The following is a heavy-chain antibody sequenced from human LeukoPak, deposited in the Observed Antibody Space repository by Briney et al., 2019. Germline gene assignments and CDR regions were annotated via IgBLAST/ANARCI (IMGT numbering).Heavy chain of an antibody. CDR2: INPNSGGT. D-gene: IGHD1-20*01. CDR1: GYTLTGYY. Sequence: ASVKVSCKASGYTLTGYYIHWVRQAPGPGLEGMGRINPNSGGTNYAQKFQGRVTMTWDTSISTAYMELSRLRSDDTAVYYCARETITGLDYWGQGTLVTVSS. V-gene: IGHV1-2*06. CDR3: ARETITGLDY. J-gene: IGHJ4*02.